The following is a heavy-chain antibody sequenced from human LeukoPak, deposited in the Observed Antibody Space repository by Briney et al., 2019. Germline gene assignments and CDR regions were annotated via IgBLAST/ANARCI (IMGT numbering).Heavy chain of an antibody. CDR2: IRYDGTNK. J-gene: IGHJ2*01. Sequence: PGGSLRLSCAAFGFTFSSYGMHWVRQAPGKGLEWVAFIRYDGTNKYYADSVKGRFTISRDNSKNTLYLQMNSLRAEDTAVYYCVSDDILTGGTEALWGRGTLVTVSS. CDR1: GFTFSSYG. D-gene: IGHD3-9*01. V-gene: IGHV3-30*02. CDR3: VSDDILTGGTEAL.